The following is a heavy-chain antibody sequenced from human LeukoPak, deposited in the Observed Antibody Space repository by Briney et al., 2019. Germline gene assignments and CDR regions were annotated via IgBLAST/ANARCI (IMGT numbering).Heavy chain of an antibody. CDR1: GGTFSSNA. CDR3: ARGLYYYGSGSYPVGY. V-gene: IGHV1-69*13. Sequence: ASVKVSCKASGGTFSSNAISWVRQAPGQGLEWMGGIIPIFSTADYAQKFQGRLTINADESTSTAYMELSSLRSEDTAVYYCARGLYYYGSGSYPVGYWGQGTLVTVSS. CDR2: IIPIFSTA. D-gene: IGHD3-10*01. J-gene: IGHJ4*02.